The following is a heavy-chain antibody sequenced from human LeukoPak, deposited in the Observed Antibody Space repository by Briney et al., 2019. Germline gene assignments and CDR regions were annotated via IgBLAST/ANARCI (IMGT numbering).Heavy chain of an antibody. CDR3: TTDLVVVAGAMLGEY. Sequence: GGSLSLTCAASGFTINNAWLIWVRQAPGKGREGVGRIKGKSDGGTTDYATRVKGRFTISRDDAKNTLYLQMHSLKTEDTAVYYCTTDLVVVAGAMLGEYWGQGTLVTVSS. V-gene: IGHV3-15*01. J-gene: IGHJ4*02. CDR1: GFTINNAW. CDR2: IKGKSDGGTT. D-gene: IGHD2-2*01.